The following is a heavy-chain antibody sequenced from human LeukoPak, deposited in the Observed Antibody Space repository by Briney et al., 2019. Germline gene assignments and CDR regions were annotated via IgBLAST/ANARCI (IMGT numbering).Heavy chain of an antibody. CDR1: SYMFTKYG. Sequence: ASVKVSCKASSYMFTKYGISWVRQAPGQGLEWMGWISPYNGNTKYDQKVQGRVTMTTDTSTSTAYLELRSLRSDDTAMYYCSREGEGEDGTGHHNWYFDLWGRGTLVTVSS. D-gene: IGHD2-8*02. J-gene: IGHJ2*01. CDR2: ISPYNGNT. V-gene: IGHV1-18*01. CDR3: SREGEGEDGTGHHNWYFDL.